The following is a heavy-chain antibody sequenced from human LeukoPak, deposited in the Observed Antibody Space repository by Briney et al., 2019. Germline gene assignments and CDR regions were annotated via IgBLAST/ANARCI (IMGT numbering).Heavy chain of an antibody. CDR2: IIPIFGTA. Sequence: GASVKVSCKASGGTFSSYAISWVRQAPGQGLEWMGGIIPIFGTANYAQKFQGRVTITTDESTSTAYMELSSLRSEDTAVYYCARELRYFDWLLDKYYFDYWGQGTLVTVSS. D-gene: IGHD3-9*01. CDR3: ARELRYFDWLLDKYYFDY. V-gene: IGHV1-69*05. J-gene: IGHJ4*02. CDR1: GGTFSSYA.